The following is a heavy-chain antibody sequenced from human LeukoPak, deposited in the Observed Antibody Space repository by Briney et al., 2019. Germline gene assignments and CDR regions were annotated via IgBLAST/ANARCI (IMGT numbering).Heavy chain of an antibody. CDR1: GYTFTDYY. CDR2: IDPRSGGT. Sequence: ASVKVACKAYGYTFTDYYIHWVRRAPGQGLEWMGWIDPRSGGTRCTQKFQGRVTMTRDTSISTVYLDLSGLTFDDTAVYYCATDNYGTLDYWGQGTLVTVSS. V-gene: IGHV1-2*02. CDR3: ATDNYGTLDY. J-gene: IGHJ4*02. D-gene: IGHD3-16*01.